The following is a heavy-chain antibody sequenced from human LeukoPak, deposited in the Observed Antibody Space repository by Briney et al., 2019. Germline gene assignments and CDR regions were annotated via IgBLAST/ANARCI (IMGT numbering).Heavy chain of an antibody. CDR2: IYYSGST. CDR1: GDSISSYY. J-gene: IGHJ3*02. Sequence: PSETLSLTCTVSGDSISSYYWSWIRQPPGKGLEWIGYIYYSGSTNYNPSLKSRVTISVDTSKNQFSLKLSSVTAADTAVYYCASKYSSGWYEAFDIWGQGTMVTVSS. D-gene: IGHD6-19*01. CDR3: ASKYSSGWYEAFDI. V-gene: IGHV4-59*01.